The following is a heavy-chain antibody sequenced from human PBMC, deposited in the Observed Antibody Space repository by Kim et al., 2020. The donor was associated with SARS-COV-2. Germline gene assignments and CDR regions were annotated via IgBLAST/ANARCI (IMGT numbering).Heavy chain of an antibody. CDR1: GYTFTGYY. V-gene: IGHV1-2*06. CDR2: INPNSGGT. Sequence: ASVKVSCKASGYTFTGYYMHWVRQAPGQGLEWMGRINPNSGGTNYAQKFQGRVTMTRDTSISTAYMELSRLRSDDTAVYYCARAAELAANWFDPWGQGTLVTVSS. CDR3: ARAAELAANWFDP. J-gene: IGHJ5*02.